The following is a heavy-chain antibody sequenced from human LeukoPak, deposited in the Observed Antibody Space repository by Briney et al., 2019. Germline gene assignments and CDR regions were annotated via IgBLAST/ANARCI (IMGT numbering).Heavy chain of an antibody. Sequence: GGSLRLSCAASGFTFSSYWMSWVRQAPGKGLEWVANIKQDGSEKYYADSVKGRFTISRDNAKNSLYLQMNSLRAEDTAVYYCASGRQASLDAFDIWGQGTMVTVSS. CDR2: IKQDGSEK. CDR3: ASGRQASLDAFDI. D-gene: IGHD1-26*01. CDR1: GFTFSSYW. V-gene: IGHV3-7*01. J-gene: IGHJ3*02.